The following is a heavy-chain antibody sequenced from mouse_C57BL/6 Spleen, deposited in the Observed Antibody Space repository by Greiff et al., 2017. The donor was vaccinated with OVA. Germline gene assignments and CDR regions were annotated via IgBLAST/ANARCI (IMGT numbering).Heavy chain of an antibody. J-gene: IGHJ2*01. V-gene: IGHV1-82*01. Sequence: QVQLQQSGPELVKPGASVKISCKASGYAFSSSWMNWVKQRPGKGLEWIGRIYPGDGDTNYNGKFKGKATLTADKSSSTAYMQLSSLTSEDSAVYFCANSNYVLYFDYWGQGTTLTVSS. CDR3: ANSNYVLYFDY. CDR1: GYAFSSSW. CDR2: IYPGDGDT. D-gene: IGHD2-5*01.